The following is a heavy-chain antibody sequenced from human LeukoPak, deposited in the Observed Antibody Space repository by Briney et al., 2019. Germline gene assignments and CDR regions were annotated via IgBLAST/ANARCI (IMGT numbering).Heavy chain of an antibody. V-gene: IGHV4-59*12. CDR2: VYYSGST. D-gene: IGHD3-3*01. CDR1: GGSISYY. CDR3: ARDPIDFWSGYPQGWFDP. Sequence: PSETLSLTCIVSGGSISYYWSWIRQPPGKGLEWIGYVYYSGSTNYNPSLKSRVTISLDTSKNQFSLKLSSVTAADTAVYYCARDPIDFWSGYPQGWFDPWGQGTLVTVSS. J-gene: IGHJ5*02.